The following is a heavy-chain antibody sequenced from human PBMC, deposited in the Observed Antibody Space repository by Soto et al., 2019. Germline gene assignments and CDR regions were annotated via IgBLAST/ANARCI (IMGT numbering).Heavy chain of an antibody. CDR2: ITGSGGST. CDR1: GFTFSSYA. V-gene: IGHV3-23*01. Sequence: EVQLLESGGGVVQPGGSLRLSCAASGFTFSSYALTWVRQAPGKGLEWVSGITGSGGSTFYADSVKGRFTISRDTSKKTLYLQMNSLRAEDTAVYYCAKKVYDDFWSGFAFEIWGQATMVTVSS. J-gene: IGHJ3*02. CDR3: AKKVYDDFWSGFAFEI. D-gene: IGHD3-3*01.